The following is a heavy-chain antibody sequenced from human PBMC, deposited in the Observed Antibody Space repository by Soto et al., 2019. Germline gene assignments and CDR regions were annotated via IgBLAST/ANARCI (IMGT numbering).Heavy chain of an antibody. Sequence: QVQLVQSGAEVKKPGSSVKVSCKASGGTCSTYAISWVRQAPGQGLEWMGGIIPVFVTPKYAQKFQGRVTITADESASTVYLELSSLRSEDTAVYYCARHWGFGTGYYFAFWGQGTLVTVSS. CDR2: IIPVFVTP. J-gene: IGHJ4*02. CDR3: ARHWGFGTGYYFAF. V-gene: IGHV1-69*01. CDR1: GGTCSTYA. D-gene: IGHD3-10*01.